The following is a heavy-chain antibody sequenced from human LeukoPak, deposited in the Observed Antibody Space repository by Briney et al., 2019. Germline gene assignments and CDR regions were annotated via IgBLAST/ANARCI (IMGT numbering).Heavy chain of an antibody. CDR1: GYTFTDYY. V-gene: IGHV1-69*04. J-gene: IGHJ6*02. D-gene: IGHD3-10*01. CDR2: IIPILGIA. Sequence: SVKVSCKASGYTFTDYYMHWVRQAPGQGLEWMGRIIPILGIANYAQKFQGRVTITADKSTSTAYMELSSLRSEDTAVYYCARDSGLLWFGELLRHYYYYYGMDVWGQGTTVTVSS. CDR3: ARDSGLLWFGELLRHYYYYYGMDV.